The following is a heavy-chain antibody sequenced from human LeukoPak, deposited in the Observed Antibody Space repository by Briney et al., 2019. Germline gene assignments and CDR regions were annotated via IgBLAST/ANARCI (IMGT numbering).Heavy chain of an antibody. CDR2: INHSGST. V-gene: IGHV4-34*01. CDR1: GGSFSGYY. Sequence: SETLSLTCAVYGGSFSGYYWSWIRQPPGKGLEWIGEINHSGSTNYNPSLKSRVTISVDTSKNQFSPKLSSVTAADTAVYYCARRGYCSSTSCYVQWPVGWFDPWGQGTLVTVSS. CDR3: ARRGYCSSTSCYVQWPVGWFDP. D-gene: IGHD2-2*01. J-gene: IGHJ5*02.